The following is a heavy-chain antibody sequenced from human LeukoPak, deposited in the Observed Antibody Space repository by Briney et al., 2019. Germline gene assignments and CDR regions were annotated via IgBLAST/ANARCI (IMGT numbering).Heavy chain of an antibody. J-gene: IGHJ4*02. CDR3: ARSPPAVVYASYYFDY. Sequence: GGSLRLSCAASGFTFSSYAMSWVRQAPGKGLEWVAVISEDGNRKYHADSVKGRFIISRDNSKNTLFLQMNSLRAEDTAVYYCARSPPAVVYASYYFDYWGQGTLVTVSS. CDR1: GFTFSSYA. V-gene: IGHV3-30-3*01. CDR2: ISEDGNRK. D-gene: IGHD2-8*02.